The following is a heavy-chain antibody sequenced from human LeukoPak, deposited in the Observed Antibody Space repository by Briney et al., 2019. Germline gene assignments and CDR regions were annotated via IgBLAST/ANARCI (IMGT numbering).Heavy chain of an antibody. CDR3: AREGQLRELLFYYYYGMDA. Sequence: GASVKVSCKASGYTFTSYGISWVRQAPGQGLEWMGWISAYNGNTNYAQKLQGRVTMTTDTSTSTAYMELRSLRSDDTAVYYCAREGQLRELLFYYYYGMDAWGQGTTVTVSS. CDR1: GYTFTSYG. J-gene: IGHJ6*02. D-gene: IGHD1-26*01. V-gene: IGHV1-18*01. CDR2: ISAYNGNT.